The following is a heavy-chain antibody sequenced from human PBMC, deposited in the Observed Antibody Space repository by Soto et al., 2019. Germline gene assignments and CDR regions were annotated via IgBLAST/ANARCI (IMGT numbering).Heavy chain of an antibody. CDR1: GFTFSSYG. V-gene: IGHV3-33*01. D-gene: IGHD3-22*01. CDR2: IWYDGSNK. Sequence: QVQLVESGGGVVQPGRSLRLSCAASGFTFSSYGMHWVRQAPGKGLEWVAVIWYDGSNKYYADSVKGRFTISRDNSKNTLYLQMNSLRAEDTAVYYCARGGYYDSSGTYYYCGMDVWGQGTTVTVSS. J-gene: IGHJ6*02. CDR3: ARGGYYDSSGTYYYCGMDV.